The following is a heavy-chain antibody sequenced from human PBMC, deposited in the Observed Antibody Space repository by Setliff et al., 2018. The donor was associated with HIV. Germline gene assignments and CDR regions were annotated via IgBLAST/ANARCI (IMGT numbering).Heavy chain of an antibody. CDR1: GDTLSSYA. J-gene: IGHJ4*02. CDR3: ARNGPHGSGWYNYFDF. Sequence: SVKVSCKASGDTLSSYAISWVRQAPGQGLEWMGGIIPILGIANYAQKFQDRVTITADEFTNTAYMEVSSLRSEDTAVYYCARNGPHGSGWYNYFDFWGQGTLVTVSS. D-gene: IGHD6-19*01. V-gene: IGHV1-69*10. CDR2: IIPILGIA.